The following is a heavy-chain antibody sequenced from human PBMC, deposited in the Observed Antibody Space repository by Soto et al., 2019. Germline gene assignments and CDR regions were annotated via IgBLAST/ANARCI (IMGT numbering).Heavy chain of an antibody. CDR3: TSARTYYYDSSGSTAGY. CDR1: GFTFSNAW. Sequence: EVQLVESGGGLVKPGGSLRLSCAASGFTFSNAWMSWVRQAPGKGLEWVGRIKSKTDGGTTDYAAPVKGRFTISRDDSKNTLYLQMNSLKTEDTAVYYCTSARTYYYDSSGSTAGYWGQGTLVTVSS. CDR2: IKSKTDGGTT. D-gene: IGHD3-22*01. V-gene: IGHV3-15*01. J-gene: IGHJ4*02.